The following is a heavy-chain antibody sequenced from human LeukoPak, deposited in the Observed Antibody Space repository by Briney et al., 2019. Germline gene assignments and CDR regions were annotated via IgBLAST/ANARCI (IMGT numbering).Heavy chain of an antibody. J-gene: IGHJ6*02. Sequence: PGGSLRLSCAASGFTFSSYWMSWVRQAPGKGLEWVANIKQDGSEKYYVDSVKGRFTISRDNAKNSLYLQMNSLRAEDTAVYYCARDGVYCSSTSCGSYYYCGMDVWGQGTTVTVSS. D-gene: IGHD2-2*01. CDR3: ARDGVYCSSTSCGSYYYCGMDV. V-gene: IGHV3-7*01. CDR1: GFTFSSYW. CDR2: IKQDGSEK.